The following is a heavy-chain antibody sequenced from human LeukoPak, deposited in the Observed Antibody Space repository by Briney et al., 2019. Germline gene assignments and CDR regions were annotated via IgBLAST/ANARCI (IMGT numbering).Heavy chain of an antibody. J-gene: IGHJ4*02. CDR2: FDPEDDER. CDR3: STETAGNY. Sequence: ASVKVSCKAFGHTLMDLSIHWVRQAPGKGLEWLGGFDPEDDERMYAPKFQGRVTVTEDNSIDTAYMELTSLSSDDTGVYYCSTETAGNYWGQGTLVTVSS. CDR1: GHTLMDLS. V-gene: IGHV1-24*01.